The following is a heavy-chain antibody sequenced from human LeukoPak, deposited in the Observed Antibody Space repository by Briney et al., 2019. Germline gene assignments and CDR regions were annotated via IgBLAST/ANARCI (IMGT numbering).Heavy chain of an antibody. Sequence: ASVKVSCKASGDNFRGYAFSWVRQAPGQGLEWMGWINPNSGGTNYAQKFQGRVTMTTDTSMSTAYMELSRLTSDDTAVYYCARAGGRSWFDPWGQGTLVTVSS. CDR3: ARAGGRSWFDP. CDR2: INPNSGGT. J-gene: IGHJ5*02. CDR1: GDNFRGYA. V-gene: IGHV1-2*02.